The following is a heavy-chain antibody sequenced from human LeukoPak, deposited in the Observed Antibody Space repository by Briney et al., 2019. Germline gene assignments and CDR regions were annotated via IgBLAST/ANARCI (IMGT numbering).Heavy chain of an antibody. V-gene: IGHV3-23*01. CDR2: ISGSGGST. J-gene: IGHJ4*02. D-gene: IGHD3-9*01. Sequence: PGGSLRLSCAASGFTFSSYAMSWVRQAPGKGLEWVSAISGSGGSTYYADSVKGRFTISRDNSKNTLYLQMNSLRAEDTAVYYCAKDPYAMLTGYRYYFDYWGQGTLVTVSS. CDR1: GFTFSSYA. CDR3: AKDPYAMLTGYRYYFDY.